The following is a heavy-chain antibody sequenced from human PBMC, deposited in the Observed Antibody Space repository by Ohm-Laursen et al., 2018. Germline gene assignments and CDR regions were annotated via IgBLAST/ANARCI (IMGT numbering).Heavy chain of an antibody. V-gene: IGHV3-23*01. CDR3: AKSRGTDRPSYFDY. Sequence: GSLRLSCAASGFTFRTYSMNWVRQSPGKGLEWLSYIDASGGTIYYTDSVKGRFTISRDNSKNTLYLQMNSLRAEDTAIYYCAKSRGTDRPSYFDYWGQGTLVTVSS. D-gene: IGHD6-25*01. J-gene: IGHJ4*02. CDR1: GFTFRTYS. CDR2: IDASGGTI.